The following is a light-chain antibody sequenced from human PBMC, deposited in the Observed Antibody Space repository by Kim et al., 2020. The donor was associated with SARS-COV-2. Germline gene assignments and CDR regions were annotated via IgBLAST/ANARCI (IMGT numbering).Light chain of an antibody. CDR2: RNN. V-gene: IGLV1-47*01. J-gene: IGLJ3*02. CDR1: SSNIGSNY. Sequence: GQRVTISCSGSSSNIGSNYVYWYQQLPGTAPKLLIYRNNPRPSGVPDRFSGSKSGPSASLAISGLRSEDEADYYCAAWDDSLSGWVFGGGTKLTVL. CDR3: AAWDDSLSGWV.